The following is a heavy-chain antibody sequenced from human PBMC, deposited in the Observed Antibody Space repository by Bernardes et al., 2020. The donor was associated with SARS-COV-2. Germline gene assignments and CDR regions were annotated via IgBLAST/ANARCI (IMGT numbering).Heavy chain of an antibody. D-gene: IGHD5-18*01. CDR2: INAGDGNT. CDR1: GYTFTSYG. Sequence: ASVKVSCKASGYTFTSYGVDWVRQAPGQRLEWMGWINAGDGNTKYSQKFQGRVTITRDTSASTAYMELSSLRSEDTAVYYCARGPVWLRGSWFDPWGQGTLVTVSS. J-gene: IGHJ5*02. V-gene: IGHV1-3*01. CDR3: ARGPVWLRGSWFDP.